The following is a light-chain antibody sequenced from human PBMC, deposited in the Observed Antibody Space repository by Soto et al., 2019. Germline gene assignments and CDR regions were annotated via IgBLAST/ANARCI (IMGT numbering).Light chain of an antibody. Sequence: IQMNQSPATLSAYVGDRVTITCRASESIRTWLAWYQHKPGKAPKFLIYDASTLESGVPSRFSGSGSGTEFTLTISSLQPDDFATYYCQQYNNYPRTFGHGTKVDVK. CDR1: ESIRTW. CDR3: QQYNNYPRT. V-gene: IGKV1-5*01. J-gene: IGKJ1*01. CDR2: DAS.